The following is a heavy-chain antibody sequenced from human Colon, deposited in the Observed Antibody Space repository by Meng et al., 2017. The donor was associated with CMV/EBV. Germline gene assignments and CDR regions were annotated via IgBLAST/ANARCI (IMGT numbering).Heavy chain of an antibody. J-gene: IGHJ6*02. CDR2: IWYDGSNK. CDR3: AKGLAVAGTPHYYYYGMDV. V-gene: IGHV3-33*06. CDR1: GFTFSSYA. D-gene: IGHD6-19*01. Sequence: GESLKISCAASGFTFSSYAMSWVRQAPGKGLEWVAVIWYDGSNKYYADSVKGRFTISRDNSKNTLYLQMNSLRAEDTAVYYCAKGLAVAGTPHYYYYGMDVWGQGTTVTVSS.